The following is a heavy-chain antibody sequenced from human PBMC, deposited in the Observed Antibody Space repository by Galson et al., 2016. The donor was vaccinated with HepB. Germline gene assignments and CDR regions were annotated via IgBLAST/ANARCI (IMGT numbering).Heavy chain of an antibody. CDR3: AVLFGGRSNS. J-gene: IGHJ5*02. V-gene: IGHV3-72*01. CDR1: GFIFSDHY. D-gene: IGHD3-10*01. CDR2: TKNKANSYTK. Sequence: SLRLSCAASGFIFSDHYMEWVRQAPGKGLEWVGRTKNKANSYTKEYAASVEGRFTISRDDSKNSLYLQMNSLEIEDTAVYYCAVLFGGRSNSWGQGTLVTVSS.